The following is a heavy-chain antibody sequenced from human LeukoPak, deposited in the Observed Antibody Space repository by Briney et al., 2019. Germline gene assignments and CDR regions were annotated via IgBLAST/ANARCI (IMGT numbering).Heavy chain of an antibody. Sequence: QPGRSLRLSCEASGFTFNTYAMHWVRQPPGKGLEWVALISYDGSDKIYTDSVKGRFTISRDNSESTPYLQMDSLRGDDAAVYYCAKAVGRISWSFDYWGQGALVTVSS. CDR1: GFTFNTYA. J-gene: IGHJ4*02. V-gene: IGHV3-30*18. D-gene: IGHD6-13*01. CDR3: AKAVGRISWSFDY. CDR2: ISYDGSDK.